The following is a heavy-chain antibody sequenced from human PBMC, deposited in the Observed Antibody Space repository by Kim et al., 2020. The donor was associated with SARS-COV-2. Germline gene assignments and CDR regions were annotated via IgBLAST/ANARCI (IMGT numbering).Heavy chain of an antibody. Sequence: GGSLRLSCAASGFTFSSYYMSWIRQAPGKGLEWVSYISSNGSTIYYADSVKGRFTISRVNAKNSLYLQMNSPRAEDTAVYYCARACSSRWADYWGQGTLGTVSS. V-gene: IGHV3-11*01. CDR3: ARACSSRWADY. D-gene: IGHD6-13*01. CDR1: GFTFSSYY. CDR2: ISSNGSTI. J-gene: IGHJ4*02.